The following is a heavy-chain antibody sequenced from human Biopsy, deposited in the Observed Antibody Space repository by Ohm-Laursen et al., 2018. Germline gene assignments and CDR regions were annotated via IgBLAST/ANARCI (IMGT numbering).Heavy chain of an antibody. V-gene: IGHV4-4*07. Sequence: SETLSLTCTVSGGSLSSYSWSWIRQPAGKGLEWIGQIYTSGITNSNPSLKSRVTMSVDTSKDRFSLRVSSVTAAGTAVYYWVRDRDRRGWFDPWGQGTLVTVSS. CDR3: VRDRDRRGWFDP. J-gene: IGHJ5*02. D-gene: IGHD1-14*01. CDR1: GGSLSSYS. CDR2: IYTSGIT.